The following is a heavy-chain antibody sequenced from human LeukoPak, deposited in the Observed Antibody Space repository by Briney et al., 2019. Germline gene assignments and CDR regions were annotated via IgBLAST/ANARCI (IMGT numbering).Heavy chain of an antibody. Sequence: ASVKVSCKTSGYTFTSYGISWVRQAPGQGVEGMGWSSAYNGNTNYAQKLQGRVTMTTAPSTSTACMELRSLRSDDTAVYYCARVDIAMDFDYWGQGTLVTVSS. CDR3: ARVDIAMDFDY. V-gene: IGHV1-18*01. CDR2: SSAYNGNT. CDR1: GYTFTSYG. J-gene: IGHJ4*02. D-gene: IGHD5-18*01.